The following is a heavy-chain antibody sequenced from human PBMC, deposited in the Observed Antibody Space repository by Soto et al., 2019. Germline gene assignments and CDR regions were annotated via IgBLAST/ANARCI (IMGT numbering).Heavy chain of an antibody. CDR1: GGSISSGGYY. CDR3: ARGRDILTGFGFDY. V-gene: IGHV4-31*03. J-gene: IGHJ4*02. Sequence: SETLSLTCTVSGGSISSGGYYWSWIRQHPGKGLEWIGYIYYSGSTYYNPSLKSRVTISVDTSKNQFSLKLSSVTAADTAVYYCARGRDILTGFGFDYWGQGTLVTVSS. CDR2: IYYSGST. D-gene: IGHD3-9*01.